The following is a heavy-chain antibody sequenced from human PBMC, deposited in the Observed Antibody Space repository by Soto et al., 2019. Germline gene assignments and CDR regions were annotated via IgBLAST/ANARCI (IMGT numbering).Heavy chain of an antibody. CDR1: GFSLNTSGVG. D-gene: IGHD2-15*01. V-gene: IGHV2-5*02. CDR3: AHRVAGSGDFDY. J-gene: IGHJ4*02. CDR2: IYWDDDK. Sequence: GSGPTLVNPTQTLMLTCTFSGFSLNTSGVGVGWIRQPPGKALEWLALIYWDDDKCYSPSLKSRLTITKDTSKNQVVLRMTNMDPVDTATYYCAHRVAGSGDFDYWGQGTLVT.